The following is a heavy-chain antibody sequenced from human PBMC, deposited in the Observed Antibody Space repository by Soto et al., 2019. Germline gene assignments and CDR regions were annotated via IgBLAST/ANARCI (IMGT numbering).Heavy chain of an antibody. D-gene: IGHD6-13*01. Sequence: GASVKVSCKASGYTFTSYGISWVRQAPGQGLEWMGWISAYNGNTNYAQKLQGRVTMTTDTSTSTAYMELRSLRSDDTAVYYCARDGSSWPSGTEIYYYYGMDVWGQGTTVTVSS. J-gene: IGHJ6*02. CDR3: ARDGSSWPSGTEIYYYYGMDV. V-gene: IGHV1-18*01. CDR2: ISAYNGNT. CDR1: GYTFTSYG.